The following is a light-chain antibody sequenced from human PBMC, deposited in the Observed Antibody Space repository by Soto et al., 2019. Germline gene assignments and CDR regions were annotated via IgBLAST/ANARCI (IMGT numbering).Light chain of an antibody. CDR2: EVS. J-gene: IGLJ2*01. V-gene: IGLV2-14*01. Sequence: QSALTQPASVSGSPGQSITISCTGTSSDVGGYNYVSWYQHHPGKAPKLMIYEVSNRPSGVSNRFSGSKSGNTASLTISGLQAEDEADYYCSSYTSSLVVFGGGTKLTVL. CDR1: SSDVGGYNY. CDR3: SSYTSSLVV.